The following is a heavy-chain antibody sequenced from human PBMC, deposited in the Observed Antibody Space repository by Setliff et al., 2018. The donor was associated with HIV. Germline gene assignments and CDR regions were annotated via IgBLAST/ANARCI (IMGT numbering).Heavy chain of an antibody. J-gene: IGHJ4*02. V-gene: IGHV3-30*02. CDR1: GFTFSSYG. D-gene: IGHD1-1*01. CDR2: IRYDGNNQ. CDR3: ANRLRGYNKWYYFDY. Sequence: GGSLRLSCAASGFTFSSYGMHWVRQAPGKGLEWVAFIRYDGNNQYYADSVKGRFTISRDNSKNTLYLPMNSLRADDTAVYYCANRLRGYNKWYYFDYWGQGTLVTVSS.